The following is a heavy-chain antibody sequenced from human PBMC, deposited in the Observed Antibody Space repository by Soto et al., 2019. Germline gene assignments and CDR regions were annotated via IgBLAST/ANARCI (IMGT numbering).Heavy chain of an antibody. J-gene: IGHJ5*02. CDR3: ANDNWSDP. V-gene: IGHV3-23*01. CDR2: ISGSGGST. Sequence: GGSLRLSCAAPGFPFYSYALGWVRQAPGKGLEWVSAISGSGGSTYYADSVKGRFTISRDNSKNTLYLQVNSLRAEDTAVYYCANDNWSDPWGQGTLVTVSS. CDR1: GFPFYSYA.